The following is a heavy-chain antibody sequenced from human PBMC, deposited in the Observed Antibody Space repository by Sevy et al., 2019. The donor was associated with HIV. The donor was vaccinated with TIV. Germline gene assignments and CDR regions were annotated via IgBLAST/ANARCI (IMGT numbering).Heavy chain of an antibody. CDR3: GKGGGGHYDPDEIGYYFYYYNMDV. V-gene: IGHV3-23*01. CDR2: ISGSGSRT. D-gene: IGHD3-22*01. CDR1: GFSFDSYG. Sequence: GGSLRLSCAVSGFSFDSYGMTWVRQAPGKGLEWVSGISGSGSRTYYADSVKGRFIISRDNSKNTLDLQMNSLRSEDTDIYYGGKGGGGHYDPDEIGYYFYYYNMDVWGKGTTVTVSS. J-gene: IGHJ6*03.